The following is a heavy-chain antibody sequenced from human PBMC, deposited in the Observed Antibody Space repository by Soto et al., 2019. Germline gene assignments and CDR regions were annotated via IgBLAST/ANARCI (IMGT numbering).Heavy chain of an antibody. CDR1: GYSFTSYW. J-gene: IGHJ6*02. D-gene: IGHD6-19*01. V-gene: IGHV5-10-1*03. CDR3: ARRRKQWLFTTNIRDSYYGMDV. CDR2: IDPSDSYT. Sequence: EVQLVQSGAEVKKPGESLRISCKGSGYSFTSYWISWVRQMPGKGLEWMGRIDPSDSYTNYSPSFQGHVTISADKSISTAYLQWSSLKASDTAMYYCARRRKQWLFTTNIRDSYYGMDVWGQGTTVTVSS.